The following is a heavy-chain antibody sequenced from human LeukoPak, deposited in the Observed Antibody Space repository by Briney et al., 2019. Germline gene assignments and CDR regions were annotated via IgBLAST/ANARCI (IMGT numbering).Heavy chain of an antibody. CDR2: INLVGSAN. CDR3: ARQAYRQDY. V-gene: IGHV3-7*04. Sequence: PGGSLRLSCAASGFTFSGYWMSWVRQAPGKGLEWVATINLVGSANYYVDSVKGRFSISRDNAKNTLYLQMNSLRAEDTAVYYCARQAYRQDYWGQGTLVTVSS. CDR1: GFTFSGYW. J-gene: IGHJ4*02.